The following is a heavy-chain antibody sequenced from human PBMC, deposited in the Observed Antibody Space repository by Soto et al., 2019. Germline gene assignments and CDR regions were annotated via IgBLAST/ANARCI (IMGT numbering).Heavy chain of an antibody. CDR1: GFTFSSYW. CDR2: IKQDGSEK. J-gene: IGHJ4*02. Sequence: GGSLRLSCAASGFTFSSYWMSWVRQAPGKGLEWVANIKQDGSEKYYVDSVKGRFTISRDNAKNSLYLQMNSLRAEDTAVYYCARDARSGTMVRGVLDYWGQGTLVTVSS. D-gene: IGHD3-10*01. CDR3: ARDARSGTMVRGVLDY. V-gene: IGHV3-7*01.